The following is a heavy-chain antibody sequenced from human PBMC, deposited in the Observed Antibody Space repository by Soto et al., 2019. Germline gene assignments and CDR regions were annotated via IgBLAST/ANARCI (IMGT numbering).Heavy chain of an antibody. Sequence: PGGSLRLSCAASGFTFSSYGMHWVRQAPGKGLEWVAAMSYDEIDKKYASSVKGRFTVSRDNVKNTLSLQMNSLRPEDTAVYYCAKDSGYQLPDNYFYYGLDVWGQGTTVTVSS. D-gene: IGHD2-2*01. CDR3: AKDSGYQLPDNYFYYGLDV. J-gene: IGHJ6*02. CDR1: GFTFSSYG. CDR2: MSYDEIDK. V-gene: IGHV3-30*18.